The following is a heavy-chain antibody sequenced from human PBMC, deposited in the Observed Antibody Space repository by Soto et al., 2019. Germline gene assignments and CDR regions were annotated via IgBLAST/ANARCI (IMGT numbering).Heavy chain of an antibody. CDR3: ARNLGYCSTISCYSWFDP. CDR2: IYYSGST. J-gene: IGHJ5*02. V-gene: IGHV4-39*07. CDR1: GGSISSSSYY. Sequence: SETLSLTCTVSGGSISSSSYYWGWIRQPPGKGLEWIGSIYYSGSTYYNPSLKSRVTISVDTSKNQFSLKLSSVTAADTAVYYCARNLGYCSTISCYSWFDPWGQGTLVTVSS. D-gene: IGHD2-2*02.